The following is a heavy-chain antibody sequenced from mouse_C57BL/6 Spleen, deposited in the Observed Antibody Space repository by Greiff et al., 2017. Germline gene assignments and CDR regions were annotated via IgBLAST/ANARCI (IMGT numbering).Heavy chain of an antibody. CDR1: GFTFSDYG. Sequence: EVKVVESGGGLVKPGGSLKLSCAASGFTFSDYGMHWVRQAPEKGLEWVAYISSGSSTIYYADTVKGRFTISRDNAKNTLFLQMTSLRSEDTAMYYCARNSNYDAMDDWGQGTSVTVSS. CDR3: ARNSNYDAMDD. CDR2: ISSGSSTI. D-gene: IGHD2-5*01. V-gene: IGHV5-17*01. J-gene: IGHJ4*01.